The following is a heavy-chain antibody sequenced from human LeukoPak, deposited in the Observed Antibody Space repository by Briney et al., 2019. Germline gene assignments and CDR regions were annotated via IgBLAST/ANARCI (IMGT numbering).Heavy chain of an antibody. J-gene: IGHJ4*02. CDR1: GFTFSSYS. Sequence: GGSLRLSCAASGFTFSSYSMNWVRQAPGKGLEWVSSISSSSSYIYYADSVRGRFTTSRDNAKNSLYLQMNSLRAEDTAVYYCAKSGYSYGWSFDYWGQGTLVTVSS. V-gene: IGHV3-21*01. D-gene: IGHD5-18*01. CDR2: ISSSSSYI. CDR3: AKSGYSYGWSFDY.